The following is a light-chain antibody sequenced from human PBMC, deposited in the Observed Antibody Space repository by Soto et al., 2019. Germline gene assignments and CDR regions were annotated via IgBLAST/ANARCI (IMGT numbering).Light chain of an antibody. CDR1: QSIRSW. CDR3: HQYHNFPRT. V-gene: IGKV1-5*03. J-gene: IGKJ1*01. Sequence: IQMTQSPSTLSASFGDRVTITCRASQSIRSWLAWYQQKPGKAPKRLIYKASTLESGVPSRFSGSGSGTEFTLTVSSLQPDDFATYYCHQYHNFPRTFGQGTKVDIK. CDR2: KAS.